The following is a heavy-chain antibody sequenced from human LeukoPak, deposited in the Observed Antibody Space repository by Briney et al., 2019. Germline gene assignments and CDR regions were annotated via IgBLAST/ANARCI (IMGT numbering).Heavy chain of an antibody. CDR2: IGGIGSYI. Sequence: GGSLRLSCAASGFTFSDYSMNWVRQAPGKGLGWVSSIGGIGSYIYYADSVKGRFTISRDNAKNSLYLQMNSLRAEDTAIYYCVRDTDWGQGTLVTVSS. V-gene: IGHV3-21*01. D-gene: IGHD4-17*01. CDR3: VRDTD. CDR1: GFTFSDYS. J-gene: IGHJ4*02.